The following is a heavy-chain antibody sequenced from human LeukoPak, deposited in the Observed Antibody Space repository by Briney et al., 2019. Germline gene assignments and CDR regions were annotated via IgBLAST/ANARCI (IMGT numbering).Heavy chain of an antibody. J-gene: IGHJ5*02. CDR1: GFTFSNYW. CDR2: IKEDGSEK. V-gene: IGHV3-7*01. CDR3: ARMAGLSWFDP. D-gene: IGHD5-24*01. Sequence: PGGSLRLSCAASGFTFSNYWMSWVCQAPGKGLEWVANIKEDGSEKYYVDSVKGRFTISRDNAKNSLYLQMNSLRAEDTAVYYCARMAGLSWFDPWGQGTLVTVSS.